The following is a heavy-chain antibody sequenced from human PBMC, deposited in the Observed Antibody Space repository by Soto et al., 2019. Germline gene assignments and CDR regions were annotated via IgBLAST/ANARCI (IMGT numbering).Heavy chain of an antibody. J-gene: IGHJ5*02. CDR1: GTSMTGHF. D-gene: IGHD3-10*01. Sequence: QVQLQESGPRLVKASETLSLTCTVSGTSMTGHFWSWMRQPPGQGLEWIGYGYYSGSTLYNPSLSSRVTISLDTSKNHFSLRLSSVTSADTAVYYCARGVYLSLVRTGWFDPWGQGTLVTVSS. CDR2: GYYSGST. V-gene: IGHV4-59*11. CDR3: ARGVYLSLVRTGWFDP.